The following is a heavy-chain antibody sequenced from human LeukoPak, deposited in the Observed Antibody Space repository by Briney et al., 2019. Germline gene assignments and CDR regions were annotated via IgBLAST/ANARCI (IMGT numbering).Heavy chain of an antibody. CDR1: GGSISSYY. D-gene: IGHD3-16*01. CDR3: ARWGALDAFDI. CDR2: IYYSGST. J-gene: IGHJ3*02. V-gene: IGHV4-59*12. Sequence: PSETLSLTCTVSGGSISSYYWSWIRQPPGKGLEWIGYIYYSGSTNYNPSLKSRVTISVDRSKNQFSLKLSSVTAADTAVYYCARWGALDAFDIWGQGTMVTVSS.